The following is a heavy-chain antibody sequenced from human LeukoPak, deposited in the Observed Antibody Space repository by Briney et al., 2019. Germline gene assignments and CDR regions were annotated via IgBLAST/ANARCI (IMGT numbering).Heavy chain of an antibody. Sequence: GGSLRLSCAASGFTVSSNYMSWGRQAPGKGLEWVSWINNDGSYAVYADSVRARFTISRDNAKNTLYLQMNSLRPEDTAVYYCARDRPHNWFDPWGQGTLVTVSS. J-gene: IGHJ5*02. CDR2: INNDGSYA. CDR1: GFTVSSNY. CDR3: ARDRPHNWFDP. V-gene: IGHV3-74*01.